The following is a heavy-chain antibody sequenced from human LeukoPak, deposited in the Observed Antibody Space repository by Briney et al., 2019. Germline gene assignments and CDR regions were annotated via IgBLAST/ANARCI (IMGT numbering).Heavy chain of an antibody. V-gene: IGHV1-2*02. Sequence: VASVKVSCKASGYDFTGYYVHWLRQAPGHGFEWMGWVNPRNGGTHYAQNFQGRVTITGDTSITTAYMELASLTSDDTAVYYCATGLQYGPWGVPYFYYMHAWGEGTTVTVSS. CDR2: VNPRNGGT. D-gene: IGHD3-10*01. CDR1: GYDFTGYY. CDR3: ATGLQYGPWGVPYFYYMHA. J-gene: IGHJ6*03.